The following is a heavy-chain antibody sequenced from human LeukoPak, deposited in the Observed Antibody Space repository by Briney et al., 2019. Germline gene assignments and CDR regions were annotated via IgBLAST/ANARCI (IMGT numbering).Heavy chain of an antibody. V-gene: IGHV1-8*01. CDR1: GYTFTSYD. D-gene: IGHD5-18*01. CDR3: ARSGYTAMAIEFDY. Sequence: GASVKVSCKASGYTFTSYDINWVRQATGQGLEWMGWMNPNSGNTGYAQKFQGRVTMTTDTSTSTAYMELRSLRSDDTAVYYCARSGYTAMAIEFDYWGQGTLVTVSS. CDR2: MNPNSGNT. J-gene: IGHJ4*02.